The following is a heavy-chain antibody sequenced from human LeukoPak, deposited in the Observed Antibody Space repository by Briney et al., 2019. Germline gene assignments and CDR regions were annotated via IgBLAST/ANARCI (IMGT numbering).Heavy chain of an antibody. D-gene: IGHD1-7*01. V-gene: IGHV3-23*01. J-gene: IGHJ4*02. CDR1: GFTFSSYA. Sequence: GGSLRLSCAASGFTFSSYAMSWVRQAPGKGLEWVSAISGSGGSTYYADSVKGRFTISRDNSKNTLYLQMNSLRAEDTAVYYCAKAPNWNWWSNKYYFDYWGQGTLVTVSS. CDR2: ISGSGGST. CDR3: AKAPNWNWWSNKYYFDY.